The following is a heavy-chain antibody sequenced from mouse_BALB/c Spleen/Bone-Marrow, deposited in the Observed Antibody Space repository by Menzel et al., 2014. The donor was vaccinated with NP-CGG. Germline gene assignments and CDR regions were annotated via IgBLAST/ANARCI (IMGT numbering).Heavy chain of an antibody. D-gene: IGHD2-1*01. CDR1: GFSLTSYG. CDR3: ARNQGNYVSWFAY. J-gene: IGHJ3*01. Sequence: QVQLQQSGPGLVQPSQSLSITCTVSGFSLTSYGVHWVRQSPGKGLEWLGVIWSGGSTDYNAALISRLSISKDNSKSXVFFKMNSLQANDTAIYYRARNQGNYVSWFAYWGQGTLVTVSA. CDR2: IWSGGST. V-gene: IGHV2-2*02.